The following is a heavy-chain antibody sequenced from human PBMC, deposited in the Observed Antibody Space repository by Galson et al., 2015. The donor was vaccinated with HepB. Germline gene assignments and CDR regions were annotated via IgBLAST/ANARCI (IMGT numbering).Heavy chain of an antibody. D-gene: IGHD3-22*01. J-gene: IGHJ6*02. V-gene: IGHV3-74*01. CDR1: GFTFSSYW. CDR3: ARSHYYDGSDFSYYYGLDV. CDR2: INGDGTTT. Sequence: PRLSCAASGFTFSSYWMHWVRQAPGKGLVWVSRINGDGTTTRYADSVKGRFTISRDNARNTLYLQMNSVRAEDTAVYSCARSHYYDGSDFSYYYGLDVWGLGTTVTVSS.